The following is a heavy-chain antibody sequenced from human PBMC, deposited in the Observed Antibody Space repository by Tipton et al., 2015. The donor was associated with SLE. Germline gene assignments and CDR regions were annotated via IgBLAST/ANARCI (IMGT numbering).Heavy chain of an antibody. CDR1: GGSISSYY. Sequence: LRLSCTVSGGSISSYYWSWIRQPPGKGLEWIGYIYYSGSTNYNPSLKSRVTISVDTSKNQFSLKLSSVTAADTAVYYCARDLAARGGHYFGYWGQGTLVTVSS. J-gene: IGHJ4*02. D-gene: IGHD6-6*01. V-gene: IGHV4-59*01. CDR3: ARDLAARGGHYFGY. CDR2: IYYSGST.